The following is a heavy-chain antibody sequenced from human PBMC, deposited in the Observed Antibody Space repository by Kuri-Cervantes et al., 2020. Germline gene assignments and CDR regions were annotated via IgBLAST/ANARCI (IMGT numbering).Heavy chain of an antibody. J-gene: IGHJ5*02. CDR3: ASWGRLGGYYDSSGFP. V-gene: IGHV3-30-3*01. CDR2: ISYDGSNK. D-gene: IGHD3-22*01. Sequence: GESLKISCAASGFTFSSYAMHLVRQAPGKGLEWVAVISYDGSNKYYADTVKGRFTISSNNSKNTLYLQMNSLRAEDTAVYYCASWGRLGGYYDSSGFPWGQGTLVTVSS. CDR1: GFTFSSYA.